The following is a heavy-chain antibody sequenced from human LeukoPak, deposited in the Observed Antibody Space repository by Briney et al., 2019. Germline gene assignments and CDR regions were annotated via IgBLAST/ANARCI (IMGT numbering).Heavy chain of an antibody. CDR3: AKLSRGSYYYDSSGRPNWFDP. J-gene: IGHJ5*02. D-gene: IGHD3-22*01. CDR2: ISGSGGST. V-gene: IGHV3-23*01. Sequence: PGGSLRLSCAASGFTFSSYAMSWVRQAPGKGLEWVSAISGSGGSTHYADSVKGRFTISRDNSKNTLYLQMNSLRAEDTAVYYRAKLSRGSYYYDSSGRPNWFDPWGQGTLVTVSS. CDR1: GFTFSSYA.